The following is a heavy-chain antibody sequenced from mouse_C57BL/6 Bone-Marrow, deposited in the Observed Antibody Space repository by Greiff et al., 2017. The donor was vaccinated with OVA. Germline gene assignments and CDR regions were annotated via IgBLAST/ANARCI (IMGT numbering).Heavy chain of an antibody. J-gene: IGHJ4*01. CDR3: ARETSYYSKGDAMDY. CDR1: GFTFSSYA. Sequence: EVMLVESGGGLVKPGGSLKLSCAASGFTFSSYAMSWVRQTPEKRLEWVATISDGGSYTYYPDNVKGRFTISRDNAKNNLYLQMSHLKSEDTAMYYCARETSYYSKGDAMDYWGQGTSVTVSS. D-gene: IGHD2-5*01. CDR2: ISDGGSYT. V-gene: IGHV5-4*01.